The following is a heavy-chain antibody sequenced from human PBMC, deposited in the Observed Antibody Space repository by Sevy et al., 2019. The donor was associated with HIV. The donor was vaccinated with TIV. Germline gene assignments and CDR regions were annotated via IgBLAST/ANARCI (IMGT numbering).Heavy chain of an antibody. CDR3: ARDPFRFLRGCF. Sequence: GGSLRLSCAASGLALSDYYMAWIRQAPGKGLEWVSYISGGGATIYYADSVKGRFTISRDNAKATLHLQMNSLRVDDTAVYFCARDPFRFLRGCFWGQGTQVTVSS. CDR1: GLALSDYY. J-gene: IGHJ4*02. D-gene: IGHD3-10*01. CDR2: ISGGGATI. V-gene: IGHV3-11*01.